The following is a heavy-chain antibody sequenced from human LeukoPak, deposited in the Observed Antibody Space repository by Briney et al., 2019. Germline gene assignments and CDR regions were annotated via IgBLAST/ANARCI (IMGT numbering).Heavy chain of an antibody. V-gene: IGHV4-34*01. CDR2: INHRGST. CDR3: ATRVPAGRGWYYYGMDV. D-gene: IGHD2-2*01. CDR1: GGSFSGYY. Sequence: SETLSLTCAVYGGSFSGYYWSWIRHPPEKGLAWRGEINHRGSTNYNPSLKSRVTISVDTSKNQLSLKLSSVTAADTGVYYWATRVPAGRGWYYYGMDVWGQGATVTVSS. J-gene: IGHJ6*02.